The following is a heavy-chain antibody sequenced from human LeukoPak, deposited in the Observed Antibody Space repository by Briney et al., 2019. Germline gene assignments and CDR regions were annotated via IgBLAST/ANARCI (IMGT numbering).Heavy chain of an antibody. J-gene: IGHJ3*02. D-gene: IGHD2/OR15-2a*01. CDR2: IIPIFGTA. CDR1: GGTFSSYA. V-gene: IGHV1-69*01. CDR3: ARARSFDFEYCVLDFSAEEVCDAFDI. Sequence: GSSVKVSCKGTGGTFSSYAISWVRQAPGQGLEWMGGIIPIFGTANYAQKFQGRVTITADESTSTAYMELSSLRSEDTAAYYCARARSFDFEYCVLDFSAEEVCDAFDIWGQGTMVTVSS.